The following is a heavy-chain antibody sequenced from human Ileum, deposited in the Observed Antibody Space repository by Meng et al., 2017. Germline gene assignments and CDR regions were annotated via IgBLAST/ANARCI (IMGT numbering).Heavy chain of an antibody. CDR1: GGSISSTYW. CDR3: ARIDYGGNGIEKYYFDY. J-gene: IGHJ4*02. V-gene: IGHV4-4*02. D-gene: IGHD4-23*01. CDR2: IHHSGST. Sequence: QVQLQESGPGLVGPSGTLSLPCAVSGGSISSTYWWTWVRQSAGKGLEWIGEIHHSGSTNYNPSLKSRVTISVDKSKNQFSLNLRSVTAADTAVYYCARIDYGGNGIEKYYFDYWGQGTLVTVSS.